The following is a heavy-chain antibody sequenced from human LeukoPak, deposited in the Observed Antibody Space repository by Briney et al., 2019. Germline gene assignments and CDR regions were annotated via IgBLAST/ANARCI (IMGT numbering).Heavy chain of an antibody. Sequence: GGSLRLSCAASGFXVSGNYITWVRQPPGKGLEWVSIIYSGGTTYYADSVKGRFTISRDNSKNTVYLQMNSLRAEDTAVYYCAGGTYPLEDWGQGTLVTVSS. J-gene: IGHJ4*02. V-gene: IGHV3-53*03. CDR2: IYSGGTT. CDR3: AGGTYPLED. D-gene: IGHD1-26*01. CDR1: GFXVSGNY.